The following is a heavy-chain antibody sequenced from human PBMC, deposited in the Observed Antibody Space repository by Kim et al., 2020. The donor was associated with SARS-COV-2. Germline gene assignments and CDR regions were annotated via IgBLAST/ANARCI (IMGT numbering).Heavy chain of an antibody. Sequence: GGSLRLSCAASGFTFSDYYMNWIRQAPGKGLEWVSYINSRGSIKYSADSVKGRFNISRDNGKTSEYLQMNSLRAEDTALYYCVVGSGDGYNIDYWGQGTLGTVSS. CDR3: VVGSGDGYNIDY. J-gene: IGHJ4*01. CDR1: GFTFSDYY. CDR2: INSRGSIK. V-gene: IGHV3-11*01. D-gene: IGHD3-3*01.